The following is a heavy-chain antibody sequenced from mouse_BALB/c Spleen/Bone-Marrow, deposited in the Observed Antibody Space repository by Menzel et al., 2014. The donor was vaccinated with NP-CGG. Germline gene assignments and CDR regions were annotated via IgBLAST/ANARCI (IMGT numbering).Heavy chain of an antibody. CDR3: ASPIYYDYPLFAY. CDR1: GFSLTSYG. J-gene: IGHJ3*01. D-gene: IGHD2-4*01. V-gene: IGHV2-9*02. CDR2: IWAGGST. Sequence: QVQLKESGPGLVAPSQSLSITCTVSGFSLTSYGVHWVRQPPGKGLEWLGVIWAGGSTNYNSALMSRLSISKDNSKSQVFLKMNSLQTDDTAMYYCASPIYYDYPLFAYRGQGTLVTVSA.